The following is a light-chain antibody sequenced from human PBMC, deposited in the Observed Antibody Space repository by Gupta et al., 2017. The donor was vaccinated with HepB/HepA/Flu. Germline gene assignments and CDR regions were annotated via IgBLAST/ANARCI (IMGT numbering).Light chain of an antibody. CDR2: GAS. CDR3: QQYGSSPLWT. J-gene: IGKJ1*01. CDR1: QSVSSSY. Sequence: EIVLTQSPGTLSLSPGERATLSCRASQSVSSSYLAWYQQKPGQAPRLLIYGASSRATGIPDRFSGSGYGTDFTLTISRLEHEDFAVYYCQQYGSSPLWTFGQGIKAEIK. V-gene: IGKV3-20*01.